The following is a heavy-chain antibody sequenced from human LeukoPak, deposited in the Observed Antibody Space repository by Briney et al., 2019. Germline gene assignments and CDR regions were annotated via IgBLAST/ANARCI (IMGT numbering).Heavy chain of an antibody. Sequence: GGSLRLSCAGSGFTFSSYAMSWVRQAPGKGLEWVSIISCSGGSTYHADSVKGRFTISRDNSKNTLYLQMNSLRAEDTAVYYCAKAITMIRGALKTHYFDYWGQGTLVTVSS. D-gene: IGHD3-10*01. CDR3: AKAITMIRGALKTHYFDY. CDR1: GFTFSSYA. CDR2: ISCSGGST. V-gene: IGHV3-23*01. J-gene: IGHJ4*02.